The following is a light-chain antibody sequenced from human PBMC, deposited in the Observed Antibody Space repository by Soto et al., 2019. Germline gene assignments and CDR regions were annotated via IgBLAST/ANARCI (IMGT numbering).Light chain of an antibody. J-gene: IGKJ1*01. Sequence: DIQMTQSPSTLSASVGDRVTITCRTSQSISSWLAWYQQKPGKAPKLLIYRASYLESGVPSRFSGSGSGTEFTFTISSLQPDDFATYYCQQYTSYSSFGQGTNVDIK. V-gene: IGKV1-5*03. CDR1: QSISSW. CDR2: RAS. CDR3: QQYTSYSS.